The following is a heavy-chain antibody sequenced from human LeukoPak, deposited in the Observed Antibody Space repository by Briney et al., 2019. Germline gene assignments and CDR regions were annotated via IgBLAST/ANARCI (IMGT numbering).Heavy chain of an antibody. Sequence: PSETLSLTCAVSGGSISSGGYSWSWIRQPPGKGLEWIGEINHSGSTNYNPSLKSRVTISVDTSKNQFSLKLSSVTAADTAVYYCARGGRYYGSGSRLLDYWGQGTLVTVSS. J-gene: IGHJ4*02. CDR2: INHSGST. CDR3: ARGGRYYGSGSRLLDY. D-gene: IGHD3-10*01. V-gene: IGHV4-34*01. CDR1: GGSISSGGYS.